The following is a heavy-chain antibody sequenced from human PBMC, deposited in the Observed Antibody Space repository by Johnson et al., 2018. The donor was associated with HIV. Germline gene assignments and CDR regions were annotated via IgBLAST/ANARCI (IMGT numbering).Heavy chain of an antibody. J-gene: IGHJ3*02. CDR3: ARGRKTVTTVRPSAFDI. V-gene: IGHV3-30*03. CDR1: GFTFSSYG. Sequence: QVQLVESGGGVVQPGGSLRLSCAASGFTFSSYGMHWVRQAPGKGLEWVAVISYDGSNKYYAASVKGRFTISGDNSKNTLYLQMNSLRAEDTAVYYCARGRKTVTTVRPSAFDIWGQGTMVTVSS. D-gene: IGHD4-17*01. CDR2: ISYDGSNK.